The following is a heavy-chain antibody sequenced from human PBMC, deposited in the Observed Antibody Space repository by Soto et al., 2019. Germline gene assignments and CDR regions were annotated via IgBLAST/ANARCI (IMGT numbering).Heavy chain of an antibody. Sequence: SETLSLTCTVSGASMENHYGSWIRQPPGKALEYIGYMFYTGRDDYNASFTSRVTMSVDTSNNQFSLKLRSVTAADTAVYYCARSGHSFAGAVWGRGIQVTVSS. V-gene: IGHV4-59*11. J-gene: IGHJ4*02. CDR1: GASMENHY. D-gene: IGHD3-16*01. CDR2: MFYTGRD. CDR3: ARSGHSFAGAV.